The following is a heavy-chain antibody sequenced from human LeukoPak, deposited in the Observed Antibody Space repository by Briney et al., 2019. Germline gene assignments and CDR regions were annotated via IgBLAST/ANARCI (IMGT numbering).Heavy chain of an antibody. D-gene: IGHD3-22*01. V-gene: IGHV1-2*02. Sequence: ASVKVSCKASGYTLTYFYMHWVRQAPGQGLEWMGWINPNNGGTKSAQNFQGRVTMTRDTSINTAYMELSRLRSDDTAIYFCARGGRYYYDSSGYADNWGQGTLVTVSS. CDR3: ARGGRYYYDSSGYADN. CDR1: GYTLTYFY. CDR2: INPNNGGT. J-gene: IGHJ4*02.